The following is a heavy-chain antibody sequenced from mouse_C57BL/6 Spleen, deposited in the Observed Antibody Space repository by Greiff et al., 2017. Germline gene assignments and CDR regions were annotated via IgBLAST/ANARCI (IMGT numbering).Heavy chain of an antibody. D-gene: IGHD2-4*01. Sequence: EVQLQQSGPELVKPGASVKISCKASGYSFTGYYMHWVKQSPEKSLEWIGEINPSTGGTTYNQKFKAKATLTVDKSSSTAYMQLKSLTSEDSAVYYCAIDYDYDDYAMDYWGQGASVTVSS. J-gene: IGHJ4*01. CDR2: INPSTGGT. CDR3: AIDYDYDDYAMDY. V-gene: IGHV1-42*01. CDR1: GYSFTGYY.